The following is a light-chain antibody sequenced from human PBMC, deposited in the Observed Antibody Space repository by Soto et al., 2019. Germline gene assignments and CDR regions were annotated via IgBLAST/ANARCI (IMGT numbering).Light chain of an antibody. CDR3: QRYASSPYT. J-gene: IGKJ2*01. V-gene: IGKV3-20*01. CDR2: GAS. CDR1: QSVSSNF. Sequence: ESVLTQSPGTLSLSPGERATLSCRASQSVSSNFLAWYQQKPGQAPRLLIYGASSRATGVPDSFSGGGSGTDFTLTISRLEPEDFAVYYCQRYASSPYTFGQGTKLEIK.